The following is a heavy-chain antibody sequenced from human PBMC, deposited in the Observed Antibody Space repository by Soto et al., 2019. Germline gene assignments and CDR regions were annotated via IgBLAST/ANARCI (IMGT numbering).Heavy chain of an antibody. V-gene: IGHV2-5*02. CDR3: AHGTFGGIIVAGAMDV. J-gene: IGHJ6*02. CDR2: IYWDDDK. D-gene: IGHD3-16*02. CDR1: GFSLSSTGVG. Sequence: SGPTLVNPSQTLTLTCTFSGFSLSSTGVGVAWIRQPPGKALEWLAVIYWDDDKRYSTSLKNRLTVSKDTSKNQVVLRMTNVAPADTATYYCAHGTFGGIIVAGAMDVWGQGTTVTVSS.